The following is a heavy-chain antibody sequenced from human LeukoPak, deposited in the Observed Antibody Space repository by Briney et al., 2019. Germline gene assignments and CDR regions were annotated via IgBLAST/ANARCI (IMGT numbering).Heavy chain of an antibody. CDR2: VYYSGNT. Sequence: PSETLSLTCTVSGVSISSSNSYWGWIRQPPGKGLEWIGSVYYSGNTYYNASLKSQVSISIDTSKNQFSLRLTSVTAADTAVYYCARASGITMIVVLNHDAFDIWGHGTMVTVSS. D-gene: IGHD3-22*01. J-gene: IGHJ3*02. CDR3: ARASGITMIVVLNHDAFDI. V-gene: IGHV4-39*01. CDR1: GVSISSSNSY.